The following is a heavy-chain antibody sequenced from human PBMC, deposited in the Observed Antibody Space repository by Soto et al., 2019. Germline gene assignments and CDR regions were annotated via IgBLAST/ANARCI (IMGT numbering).Heavy chain of an antibody. V-gene: IGHV3-7*01. CDR2: IKQDGSEK. D-gene: IGHD3-16*01. Sequence: GGSLRLSCAASGFTFSSYWMSWVRQAPGKGLEWVANIKQDGSEKYYVDSVKGRFTISRDNAKNSLYLQMNSLRAEDTAVYYCASAYWGSYKYYRGQGTLVTVSS. CDR1: GFTFSSYW. CDR3: ASAYWGSYKYY. J-gene: IGHJ4*02.